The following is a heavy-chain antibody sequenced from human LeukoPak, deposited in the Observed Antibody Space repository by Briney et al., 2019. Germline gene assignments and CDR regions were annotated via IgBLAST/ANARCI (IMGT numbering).Heavy chain of an antibody. J-gene: IGHJ4*02. CDR3: AKIARPWTGYLFDF. CDR1: GFAFSNCA. D-gene: IGHD3/OR15-3a*01. Sequence: GGSLRLSCAASGFAFSNCAMSWVRQAPGKGLEWVSTIGGNGATTYYADSVKGRFTISRDNSKNTLYLQMNSLRAEDTAVYYCAKIARPWTGYLFDFWGQGTLVTVSS. CDR2: IGGNGATT. V-gene: IGHV3-23*01.